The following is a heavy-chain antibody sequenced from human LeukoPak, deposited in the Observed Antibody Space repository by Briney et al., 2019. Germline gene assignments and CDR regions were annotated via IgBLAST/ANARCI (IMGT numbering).Heavy chain of an antibody. J-gene: IGHJ6*03. CDR3: ARGFPDDSNYHYYYYMDV. V-gene: IGHV4-4*02. CDR2: ISHSGST. Sequence: SGTLSLTCAVSGGSISSTNWWRWVRQPPGKGLEWIGEISHSGSTNYNPSLRSRVTISVDKSKNQFSLKLSSVTAADTAVYYCARGFPDDSNYHYYYYMDVWGQGTLVTVSS. CDR1: GGSISSTNW. D-gene: IGHD4-11*01.